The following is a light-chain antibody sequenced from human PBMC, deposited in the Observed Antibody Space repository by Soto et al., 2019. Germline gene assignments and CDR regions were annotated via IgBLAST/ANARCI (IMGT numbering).Light chain of an antibody. Sequence: EIVMTQSPATLSVSPGERATLSCRASQSVSSNLAWYQQKPGQAPRLLIYGASTRATGISARFSGSGSGTEFTLTISSLQSEDFAVYYCQQYGSSRGTFGQGTRLEIK. CDR3: QQYGSSRGT. J-gene: IGKJ5*01. V-gene: IGKV3-15*01. CDR2: GAS. CDR1: QSVSSN.